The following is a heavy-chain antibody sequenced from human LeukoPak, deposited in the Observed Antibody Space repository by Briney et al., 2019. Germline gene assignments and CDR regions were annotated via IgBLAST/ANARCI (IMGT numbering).Heavy chain of an antibody. D-gene: IGHD3-10*01. V-gene: IGHV4-34*01. CDR2: INHSRST. Sequence: PSETLSLTCAVYGGSFSGYYWSWIRQPPGKGLEWIGEINHSRSTNYNPSLKSRVTISVDTSKNQFSLKLSSVTAADTAVYYCARDPRAITMVRGVISWFDPWGQGTLVTVSS. CDR3: ARDPRAITMVRGVISWFDP. J-gene: IGHJ5*02. CDR1: GGSFSGYY.